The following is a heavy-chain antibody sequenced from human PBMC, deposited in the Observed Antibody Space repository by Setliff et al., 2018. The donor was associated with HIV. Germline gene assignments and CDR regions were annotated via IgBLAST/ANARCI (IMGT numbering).Heavy chain of an antibody. J-gene: IGHJ4*02. D-gene: IGHD3-3*01. CDR2: IYHSGRN. CDR3: ARCAYYNFWSGYYCDY. Sequence: KTSETLSLTCAVSNFSISSGYYWGWIRQAPGKGLEWIGTIYHSGRNYYNPSLKSRVTISVDTSKNQFSLKLTSVTAADTAVYYCARCAYYNFWSGYYCDYWGQGTLVTVSS. CDR1: NFSISSGYY. V-gene: IGHV4-38-2*01.